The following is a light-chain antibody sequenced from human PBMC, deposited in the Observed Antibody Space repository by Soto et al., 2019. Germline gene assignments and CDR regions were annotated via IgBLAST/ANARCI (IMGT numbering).Light chain of an antibody. J-gene: IGLJ3*02. V-gene: IGLV1-44*01. Sequence: QSVLTQPPSASGTPGQRVTISCSGSSSNIGSNTVNWYQQLPGTAPKLIVFSNDQRPSGVPDRFSGSKSGTSVSLAISGLQSEDDADYFCAAWDDSLNVWMFGGGTKVTVL. CDR2: SND. CDR1: SSNIGSNT. CDR3: AAWDDSLNVWM.